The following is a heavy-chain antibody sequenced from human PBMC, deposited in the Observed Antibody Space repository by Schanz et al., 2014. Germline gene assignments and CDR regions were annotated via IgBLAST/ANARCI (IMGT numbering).Heavy chain of an antibody. CDR2: MSHSGGVI. V-gene: IGHV3-11*01. D-gene: IGHD6-13*01. CDR1: GFSFSDSF. CDR3: ARGLIAAAGGAFDY. Sequence: QMQLVESGGGLVKPGGSLRLSCVASGFSFSDSFMSWIRQTPEKGLEWIAFMSHSGGVIYYAESVRGRFTISRDNSKNTLYLRMNSLRAGDAAVYYCARGLIAAAGGAFDYWGQGTLVAVSA. J-gene: IGHJ4*02.